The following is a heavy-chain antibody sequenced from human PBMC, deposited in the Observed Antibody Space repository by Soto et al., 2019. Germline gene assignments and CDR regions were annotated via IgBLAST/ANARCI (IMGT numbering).Heavy chain of an antibody. D-gene: IGHD6-6*01. CDR1: GGSVSSGSYY. V-gene: IGHV4-61*01. J-gene: IGHJ5*02. Sequence: TLSLTCTVSGGSVSSGSYYWSWIRQPPGKGLEWIGYIYYSGSTNYNPSLKSRVTISVDTSKNQFSLKLSSVTAADTAVYYCARVVSSSGGGWFDPWGQGTLVTVSS. CDR2: IYYSGST. CDR3: ARVVSSSGGGWFDP.